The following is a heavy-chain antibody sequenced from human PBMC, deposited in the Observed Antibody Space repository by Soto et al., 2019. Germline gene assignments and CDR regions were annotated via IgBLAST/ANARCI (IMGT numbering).Heavy chain of an antibody. V-gene: IGHV1-3*01. CDR3: AASSGYDFFVDY. J-gene: IGHJ4*02. CDR1: GYNFTRYA. D-gene: IGHD5-12*01. Sequence: QGQLVQSGAEVKKPGASVKVSCKASGYNFTRYAMHLVRQTPGQRLEWMGWINAGNGNTKYSQKFKGRVTITRDTAAMTAYMGLSSLRSEDTAVYYCAASSGYDFFVDYCGQGTLVTVSS. CDR2: INAGNGNT.